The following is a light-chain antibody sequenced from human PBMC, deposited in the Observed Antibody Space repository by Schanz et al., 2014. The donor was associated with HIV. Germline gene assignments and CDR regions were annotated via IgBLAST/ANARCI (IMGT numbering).Light chain of an antibody. CDR1: QSVWESQ. Sequence: EIVLTQSPGTLSLSPGERATLSCRASQSVWESQLAWYQQKPGQAPRLLIYGTSSRATGIPDRFSGSGSGTDFTLTISRLEPEDYAVYYCQYYGSPPWTFGQGTKVEIK. J-gene: IGKJ1*01. CDR2: GTS. V-gene: IGKV3-20*01. CDR3: QYYGSPPWT.